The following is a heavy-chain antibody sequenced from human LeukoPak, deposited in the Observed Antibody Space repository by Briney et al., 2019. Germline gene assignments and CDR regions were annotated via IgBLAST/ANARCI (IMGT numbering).Heavy chain of an antibody. J-gene: IGHJ4*02. Sequence: SVKVSCKASGGTFSSYAITWVRQAPGQGLEWMGRIVPIFGTTHYAQNLQGRATITTDESTGTAFMELSGLRSEDTAVYFCARSYGSGSFLDYWGQGTLVTVSS. CDR3: ARSYGSGSFLDY. CDR2: IVPIFGTT. V-gene: IGHV1-69*05. CDR1: GGTFSSYA. D-gene: IGHD3-10*01.